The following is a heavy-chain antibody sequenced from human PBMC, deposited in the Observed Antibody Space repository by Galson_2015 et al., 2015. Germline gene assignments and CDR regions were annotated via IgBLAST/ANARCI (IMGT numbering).Heavy chain of an antibody. CDR1: GGSISSGGYY. V-gene: IGHV4-31*03. CDR2: IYYSGST. Sequence: TLSLTCTVSGGSISSGGYYWRWIREHPGEGLAWIGYIYYSGSTYYNPSLKSRVTISVDTSKNQFSLKLSSVTAADTAVYYCARVVTILGVVTPGWFDPWGQGTLVTVSS. D-gene: IGHD3-3*01. J-gene: IGHJ5*02. CDR3: ARVVTILGVVTPGWFDP.